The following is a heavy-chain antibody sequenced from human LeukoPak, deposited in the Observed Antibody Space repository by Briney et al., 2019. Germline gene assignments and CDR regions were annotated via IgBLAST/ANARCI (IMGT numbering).Heavy chain of an antibody. Sequence: ASVKVSCKASGYTFTSYYMHWVRQAPGQGLEWMGIINPSGGSTSYAQKFQGRVTMTRDTSTNTVYMELSSLRSEDTAVYYCARASPNLHNDYHFDYWGQGTLVTVSS. CDR2: INPSGGST. CDR3: ARASPNLHNDYHFDY. D-gene: IGHD3-16*01. J-gene: IGHJ4*02. V-gene: IGHV1-46*01. CDR1: GYTFTSYY.